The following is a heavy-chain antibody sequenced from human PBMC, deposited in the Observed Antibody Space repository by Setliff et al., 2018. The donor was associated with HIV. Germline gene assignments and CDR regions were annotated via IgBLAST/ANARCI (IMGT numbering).Heavy chain of an antibody. V-gene: IGHV7-4-1*02. D-gene: IGHD1-26*01. Sequence: ASVKVSCKASGYALTTFGISWVRPVPGQGLEWMGWINTETGNPMYAQGFKGRFVFSLDTSVSTAYLQISTLKTEDTAIYYCARVGSYWSTFDYWGQGALVTVSS. CDR3: ARVGSYWSTFDY. CDR2: INTETGNP. CDR1: GYALTTFG. J-gene: IGHJ4*02.